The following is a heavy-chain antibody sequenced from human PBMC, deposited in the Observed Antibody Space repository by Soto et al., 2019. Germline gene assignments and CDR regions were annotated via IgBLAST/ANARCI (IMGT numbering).Heavy chain of an antibody. V-gene: IGHV4-30-4*01. J-gene: IGHJ3*02. CDR3: ATSRDCYNRDAFDI. CDR1: GGSISSGDYY. CDR2: IYYSGST. Sequence: QVQLQESGPGLVKPSQTLSLTCTVSGGSISSGDYYWSWIRQPPGKGLEWIGYIYYSGSTYYTPSLKSRVTISVDTSKNRFSLKLSSVTAADTAVYYCATSRDCYNRDAFDIWGQGTMVTVSS. D-gene: IGHD2-21*01.